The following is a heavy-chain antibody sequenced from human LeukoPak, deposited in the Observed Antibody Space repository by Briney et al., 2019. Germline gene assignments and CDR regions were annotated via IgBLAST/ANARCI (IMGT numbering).Heavy chain of an antibody. CDR1: GYTFTDYY. V-gene: IGHV1-69-2*01. J-gene: IGHJ6*03. D-gene: IGHD3-3*01. CDR2: VDPEDGET. CDR3: ATLRFLEWFSYYYYIDV. Sequence: ASVKVSCKVSGYTFTDYYMHWVQQAPGKGLEGMGLVDPEDGETIYAEKFQGRVTITADTSTDTAYMELSSLRSEDTAVYYCATLRFLEWFSYYYYIDVWGKGTTVTVSS.